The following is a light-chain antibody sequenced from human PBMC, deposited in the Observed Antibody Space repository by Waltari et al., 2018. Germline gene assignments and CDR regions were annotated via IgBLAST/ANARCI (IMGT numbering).Light chain of an antibody. V-gene: IGKV3-20*01. Sequence: EIVLTQSPGTLSLSPGDRATPSCRASQSVSRFLAWYQQKPGQAPRLLISGASSRATGIPDRFSGSGSGTDFSLTISRLEPEDFAVYYCQKYDRLPATFGQGTKVEIK. CDR2: GAS. CDR3: QKYDRLPAT. CDR1: QSVSRF. J-gene: IGKJ1*01.